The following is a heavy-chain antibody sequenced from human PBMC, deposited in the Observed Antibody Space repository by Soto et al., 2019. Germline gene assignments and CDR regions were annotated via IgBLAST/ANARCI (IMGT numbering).Heavy chain of an antibody. Sequence: PGGSLRLSCAASGFTFSSYAMSWVRQAPGKGLEWVSAISGSGGSTYYADSVKGRFTISRDNSKNTLYLQMNSLRAEDTAVYYCAKDKEVGQWPADSVYYYYGMDVWGQGTTVTVSS. CDR2: ISGSGGST. D-gene: IGHD6-19*01. V-gene: IGHV3-23*01. J-gene: IGHJ6*02. CDR3: AKDKEVGQWPADSVYYYYGMDV. CDR1: GFTFSSYA.